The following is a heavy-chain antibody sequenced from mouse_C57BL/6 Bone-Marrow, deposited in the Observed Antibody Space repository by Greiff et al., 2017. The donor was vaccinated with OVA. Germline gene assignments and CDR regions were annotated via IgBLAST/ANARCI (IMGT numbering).Heavy chain of an antibody. V-gene: IGHV1-55*01. CDR2: IYPGSGST. J-gene: IGHJ2*01. D-gene: IGHD1-1*01. CDR3: ARFKLLRGYFDY. CDR1: GYTFTSYW. Sequence: QVQLQQPGAELVKPGASVKMSCKASGYTFTSYWITWVKQRPGQGLEWIGDIYPGSGSTNYNEKFKSKATLTVDTSSSTAYMQLSSLTSEDSAVYYCARFKLLRGYFDYWGQGTTLTVSS.